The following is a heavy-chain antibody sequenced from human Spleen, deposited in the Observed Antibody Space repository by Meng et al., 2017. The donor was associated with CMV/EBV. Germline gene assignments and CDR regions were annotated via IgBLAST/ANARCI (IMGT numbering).Heavy chain of an antibody. Sequence: GESLKISCAASGFTFSSYWMHWVRQAPGKGLVWVSRINSDGSSTRYADSVKGRFTISRDNAKNTLYLQMNGLRAEDTAAYYCARATYYDFWSGYYTDYYYYGMDVWGQGTTVTVSS. CDR2: INSDGSST. D-gene: IGHD3-3*01. J-gene: IGHJ6*02. CDR1: GFTFSSYW. CDR3: ARATYYDFWSGYYTDYYYYGMDV. V-gene: IGHV3-74*01.